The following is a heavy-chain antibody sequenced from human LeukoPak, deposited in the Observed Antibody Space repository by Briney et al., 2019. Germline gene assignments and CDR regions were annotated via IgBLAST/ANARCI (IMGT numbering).Heavy chain of an antibody. J-gene: IGHJ4*02. CDR3: ARGKIAVAGTNKYYFDY. CDR1: GFTFSSYW. D-gene: IGHD6-19*01. CDR2: IKQDGSEK. V-gene: IGHV3-7*01. Sequence: GGSLRLSCAASGFTFSSYWMSWVRQAPGKGLEWVANIKQDGSEKYYVDSVKGRFTIPRDNAKNSLYLQMNSLRAEDTAVYYCARGKIAVAGTNKYYFDYWGQGTLVTVSS.